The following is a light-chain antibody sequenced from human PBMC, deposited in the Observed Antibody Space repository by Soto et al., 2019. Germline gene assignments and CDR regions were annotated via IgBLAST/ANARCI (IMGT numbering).Light chain of an antibody. V-gene: IGLV2-14*01. CDR1: SSDVGGYKY. CDR3: SSYTTSGTWV. CDR2: EVT. J-gene: IGLJ3*02. Sequence: QSALTQPASVSGSPGQSITISCTGTSSDVGGYKYVYWYQKYPGKAPKLMIYEVTNRPSGVSSRFSGSKSGNTASLTISGLQTADEAEYYFSSYTTSGTWVFGGGTKLTVL.